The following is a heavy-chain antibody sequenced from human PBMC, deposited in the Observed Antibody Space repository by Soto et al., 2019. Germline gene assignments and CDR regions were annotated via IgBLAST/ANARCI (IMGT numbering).Heavy chain of an antibody. V-gene: IGHV3-21*01. CDR2: ISSSSSYI. Sequence: GGSLRLSCAASGFTFSSYSMNWVRQAPGKGLEWVSSISSSSSYIYYADSVKGRFTISRDNAKNSLYLQMNSLRAEDTAVYYCARTYCSGGSCSPEPYYYYYGMDVWGQGTTVTVSS. CDR3: ARTYCSGGSCSPEPYYYYYGMDV. J-gene: IGHJ6*02. D-gene: IGHD2-15*01. CDR1: GFTFSSYS.